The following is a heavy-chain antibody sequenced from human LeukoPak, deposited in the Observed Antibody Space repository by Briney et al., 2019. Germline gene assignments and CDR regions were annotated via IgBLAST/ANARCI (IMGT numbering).Heavy chain of an antibody. CDR2: INQDGSKK. Sequence: GGSLRLSCVVSRFTFSNYWMSWVRQAPVKGLEWVANINQDGSKKVYADSMKGRFTISRDNAKEWLYLQLNSLRADDTAVYYCAKWGPHCVGDYCPALDSWGQGTLVTVSS. D-gene: IGHD1-26*01. CDR1: RFTFSNYW. CDR3: AKWGPHCVGDYCPALDS. V-gene: IGHV3-7*01. J-gene: IGHJ4*02.